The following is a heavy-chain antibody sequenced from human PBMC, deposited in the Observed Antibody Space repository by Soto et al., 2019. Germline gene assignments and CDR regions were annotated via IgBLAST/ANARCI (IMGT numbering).Heavy chain of an antibody. CDR3: ARGGDSITFRFDY. Sequence: QLQLQESGSGLVKPSQTLSLTCAVSGGSISSGGYSWSWIRQPPGKGLEWIGYIYHSGSTYYNPSLTSRVTITADRSKTQFALKLSSVTAADTAVYYCARGGDSITFRFDYWGQGTLVTVSS. CDR2: IYHSGST. V-gene: IGHV4-30-2*01. D-gene: IGHD3-10*01. CDR1: GGSISSGGYS. J-gene: IGHJ4*02.